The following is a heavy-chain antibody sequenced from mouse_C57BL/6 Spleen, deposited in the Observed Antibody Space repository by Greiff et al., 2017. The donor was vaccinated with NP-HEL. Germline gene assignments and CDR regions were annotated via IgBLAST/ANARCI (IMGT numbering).Heavy chain of an antibody. D-gene: IGHD1-1*01. Sequence: QVHVKQPGAELVKPGASVKLSCKASGYTFTSYWMQWVKQRPGQGLEWIGEIDPSDSYTNYNQKFKGKATLTVDTSSSTAYMQLSSLTSEDSAVYYCARGSVAYYGSSPFAYWGQGTLVTVSA. V-gene: IGHV1-50*01. CDR2: IDPSDSYT. J-gene: IGHJ3*01. CDR3: ARGSVAYYGSSPFAY. CDR1: GYTFTSYW.